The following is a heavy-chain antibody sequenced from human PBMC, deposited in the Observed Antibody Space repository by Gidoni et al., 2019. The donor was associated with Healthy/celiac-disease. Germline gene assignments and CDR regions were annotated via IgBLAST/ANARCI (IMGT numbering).Heavy chain of an antibody. V-gene: IGHV3-23*01. CDR2: ISGSGGST. Sequence: EVQLLESGGGLVQPGASLRLSCAASGFTFSSYAMGWVRQAPGKGLGWVSAISGSGGSTYYADSVKGRFTISRDNSKNTLYLQMNSLRAEDTAVYYCAKDHQQLRAYYYYGMDVWGQGTTVTVSS. D-gene: IGHD6-13*01. CDR1: GFTFSSYA. J-gene: IGHJ6*02. CDR3: AKDHQQLRAYYYYGMDV.